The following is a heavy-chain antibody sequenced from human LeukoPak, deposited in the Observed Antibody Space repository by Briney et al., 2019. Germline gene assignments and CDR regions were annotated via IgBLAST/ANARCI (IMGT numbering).Heavy chain of an antibody. CDR2: SRNEGHSYST. D-gene: IGHD3-10*01. J-gene: IGHJ4*02. CDR3: VALLRGIGY. CDR1: GFTFSDHY. V-gene: IGHV3-72*01. Sequence: TGGSLRLSCAVSGFTFSDHYMDWVRQAPGKGLEWIGRSRNEGHSYSTDFAASVRGRASLSRDHSRNSLYLQINSLRTDDTAVYYCVALLRGIGYWGQGTLLTVSS.